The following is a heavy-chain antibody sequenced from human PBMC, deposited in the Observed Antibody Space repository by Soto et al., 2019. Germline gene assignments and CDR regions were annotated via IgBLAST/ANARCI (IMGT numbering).Heavy chain of an antibody. D-gene: IGHD5-12*01. CDR3: AGGYDWGDY. J-gene: IGHJ4*02. V-gene: IGHV3-30*03. CDR1: GFSFRSYG. Sequence: QVQVVESGGGVVEPGRSLTLSCAASGFSFRSYGMLWVRQAPGEGLEWVALISSDGRNKYYVDSVKGRFTISRDNNKNTLYLQMNSLTIEDTAVYYCAGGYDWGDYWGQGTLVTVSS. CDR2: ISSDGRNK.